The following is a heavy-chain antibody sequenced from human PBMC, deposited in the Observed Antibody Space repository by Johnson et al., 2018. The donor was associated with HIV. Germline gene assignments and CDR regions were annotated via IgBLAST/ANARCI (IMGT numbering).Heavy chain of an antibody. J-gene: IGHJ3*02. CDR3: ATSRSRLLSNMGWTGSGAFDI. Sequence: MLLVESGGGLVTPGGSLTLSCAASGFTFRNAWMTLVRQAPGKGLEWVGRIKSKTDGGATDYAAPVKGRFTISRNDSESTLFLQMISLTTEDTDLYYCATSRSRLLSNMGWTGSGAFDIWCEGTMVTVSS. CDR1: GFTFRNAW. V-gene: IGHV3-15*01. CDR2: IKSKTDGGAT. D-gene: IGHD1-26*01.